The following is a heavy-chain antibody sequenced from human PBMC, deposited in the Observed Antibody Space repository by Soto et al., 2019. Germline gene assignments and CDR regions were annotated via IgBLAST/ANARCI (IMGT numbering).Heavy chain of an antibody. D-gene: IGHD3-22*01. V-gene: IGHV4-39*01. Sequence: SETLSLTCTVSGGSISSSSYYWGWIRQPPGKGLEWIGSIYYSGSTYYNPSLKSRVTISVDTSKNQLSLKLSSVTAADTAVYYCARQEPLPGYYYDSSGYYRDYWGQGTLVTVSS. CDR2: IYYSGST. CDR3: ARQEPLPGYYYDSSGYYRDY. CDR1: GGSISSSSYY. J-gene: IGHJ4*02.